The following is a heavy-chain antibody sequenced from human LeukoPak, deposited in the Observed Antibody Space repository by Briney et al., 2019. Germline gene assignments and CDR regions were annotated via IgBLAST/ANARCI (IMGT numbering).Heavy chain of an antibody. Sequence: GGSLRLSCAASGFTFYDYAMHWVRQAPGKGLEWVSGISWNSGSIGYADSVKGRFTISRDNSKNTLYLQMNSLRAEDTAVYYCARGGIAVAGRIDYWGQGTLVTVSS. CDR3: ARGGIAVAGRIDY. V-gene: IGHV3-9*01. CDR1: GFTFYDYA. J-gene: IGHJ4*02. CDR2: ISWNSGSI. D-gene: IGHD6-19*01.